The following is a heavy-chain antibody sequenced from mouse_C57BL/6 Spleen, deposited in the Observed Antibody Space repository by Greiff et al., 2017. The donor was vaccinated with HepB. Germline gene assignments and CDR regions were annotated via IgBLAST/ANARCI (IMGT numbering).Heavy chain of an antibody. V-gene: IGHV7-3*01. CDR1: GFTFPDYY. Sequence: EVMLVESGGGLVQPGGSLSLSCAASGFTFPDYYMSWVRQPPGKALEWLGFIRNKANGYTTEYSASVKGRFTISRENSQSILYLQMNALRAEDSATYYCARYMMVMGYCDVWGTGTTVTVSS. CDR2: IRNKANGYTT. J-gene: IGHJ1*03. D-gene: IGHD2-3*01. CDR3: ARYMMVMGYCDV.